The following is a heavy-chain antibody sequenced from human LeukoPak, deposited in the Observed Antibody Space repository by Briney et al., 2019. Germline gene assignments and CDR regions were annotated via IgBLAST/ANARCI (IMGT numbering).Heavy chain of an antibody. CDR2: MNPNSGNT. CDR1: GYTFTSYD. D-gene: IGHD2-15*01. CDR3: ARGYCSGGSCYDNWFDP. J-gene: IGHJ5*02. V-gene: IGHV1-8*03. Sequence: VASVKVSCKASGYTFTSYDINWVRQATGQGLERMGWMNPNSGNTGYAQKFQGRVTITRNTSISTAYMELSSLRSEDTAVYYCARGYCSGGSCYDNWFDPWGQGTLVTVSS.